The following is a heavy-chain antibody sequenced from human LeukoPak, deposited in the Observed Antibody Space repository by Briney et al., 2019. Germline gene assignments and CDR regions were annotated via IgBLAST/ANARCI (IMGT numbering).Heavy chain of an antibody. CDR2: ITPIINSA. J-gene: IGHJ5*02. CDR1: GGTFRSHI. Sequence: SVKVSCKTSGGTFRSHIFSWVRQAPGQGLEWMGRITPIINSAKYAQKFRDRLTITADTTTVTFYMELSSLTSEDTALYYCTRVNLRGSQYNWFDPWGQGTLVTVSS. D-gene: IGHD1-26*01. V-gene: IGHV1-69*08. CDR3: TRVNLRGSQYNWFDP.